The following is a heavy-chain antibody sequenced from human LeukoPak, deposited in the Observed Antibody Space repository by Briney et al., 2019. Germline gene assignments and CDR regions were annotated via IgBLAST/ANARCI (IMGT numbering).Heavy chain of an antibody. J-gene: IGHJ6*02. CDR1: GFTFSSYA. CDR2: ISYDGSNK. V-gene: IGHV3-30*04. Sequence: GGSLRLSCAASGFTFSSYAMHWVRQAPGKGLEWVAVISYDGSNKYYADSVKGRFTISRDNSKNTLYLQMNSLRAEDTAVYYCARGGATPKPTSYYYGMDVWGQGTTVTVSS. CDR3: ARGGATPKPTSYYYGMDV. D-gene: IGHD1-26*01.